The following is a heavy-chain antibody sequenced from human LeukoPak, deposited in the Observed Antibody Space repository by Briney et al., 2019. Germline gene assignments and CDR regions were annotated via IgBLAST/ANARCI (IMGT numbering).Heavy chain of an antibody. CDR3: ASSLTVPFDY. V-gene: IGHV4-34*01. CDR1: GGSFSGYY. Sequence: SETLSLTCAVYGGSFSGYYWSWIRQPPGKGLEWIGEINHSGSTNYNPSLKSRVTISVDTSKNQFSLKLSSVTAAGTAVYYCASSLTVPFDYWGQGTLVTVSS. CDR2: INHSGST. D-gene: IGHD2-2*01. J-gene: IGHJ4*02.